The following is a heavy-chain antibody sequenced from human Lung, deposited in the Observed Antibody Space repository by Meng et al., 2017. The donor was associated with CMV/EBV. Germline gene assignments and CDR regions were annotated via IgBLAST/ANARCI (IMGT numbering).Heavy chain of an antibody. D-gene: IGHD2/OR15-2a*01. Sequence: ASXXVSXKASGYTFTDYYMHWVRQAPGQGLEWMGWINPNSGGTNYAQKFQGRVAMTRDTSISTAYMELSSPRSDDTAVYYCARPIVPSRDYYYGMDVWGQGTXVTVSS. CDR3: ARPIVPSRDYYYGMDV. V-gene: IGHV1-2*02. CDR2: INPNSGGT. CDR1: GYTFTDYY. J-gene: IGHJ6*02.